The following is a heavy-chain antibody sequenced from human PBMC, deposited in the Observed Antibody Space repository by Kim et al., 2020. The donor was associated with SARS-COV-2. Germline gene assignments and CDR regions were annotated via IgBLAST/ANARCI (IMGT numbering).Heavy chain of an antibody. V-gene: IGHV7-4-1*02. CDR1: GYSFTNHA. Sequence: ASVKVSCRRSGYSFTNHAINWVRQAPGQGLEWMGWIDTSTGTPTYAQGFTGRFVFSLDTSVTTACLQITSLKTEDTALYFCARDHCTNTSCFDPWGQGTL. CDR3: ARDHCTNTSCFDP. CDR2: IDTSTGTP. J-gene: IGHJ5*02. D-gene: IGHD2-8*01.